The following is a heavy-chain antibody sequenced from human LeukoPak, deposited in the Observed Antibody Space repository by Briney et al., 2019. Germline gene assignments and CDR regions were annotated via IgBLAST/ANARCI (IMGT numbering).Heavy chain of an antibody. D-gene: IGHD3-16*01. CDR1: GFTFSNYG. J-gene: IGHJ6*03. CDR3: AKMGARRYYYYMDV. V-gene: IGHV3-30*02. CDR2: IRYDGSNE. Sequence: GGSLRLSCAASGFTFSNYGMHWVRQAPGKGLEWVAFIRYDGSNEYYADSVKGRFTISRDNSKNTLYLQMNSLRAEDTAVYYCAKMGARRYYYYMDVWGKGTTVTVSS.